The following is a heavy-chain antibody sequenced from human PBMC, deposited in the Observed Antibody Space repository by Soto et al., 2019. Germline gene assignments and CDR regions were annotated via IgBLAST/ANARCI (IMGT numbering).Heavy chain of an antibody. CDR1: GDSVTSGGFS. Sequence: SETLCLTCVVSGDSVTSGGFSWSWIRPPTGKGLEWLGNVFHSGSTHYNPALESRVTMSLAWSNNQISLRLTSVTAADTAGYFGARVLHWFDPWGQGLPVTVPS. CDR2: VFHSGST. V-gene: IGHV4-30-2*01. CDR3: ARVLHWFDP. J-gene: IGHJ5*02.